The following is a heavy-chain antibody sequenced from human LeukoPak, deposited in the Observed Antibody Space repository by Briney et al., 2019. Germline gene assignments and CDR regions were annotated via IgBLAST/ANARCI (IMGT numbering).Heavy chain of an antibody. CDR2: IYSSGST. CDR3: SRPWHDSSIVGFDP. J-gene: IGHJ5*02. D-gene: IGHD4-11*01. V-gene: IGHV4-59*01. Sequence: PSETLSLTCTVSSGTISSCYWSWLRQPPGKGLEWIGYIYSSGSTNYNPSLKSRVTISVDTSKNQFSLKLSSVTAADTAVYYCSRPWHDSSIVGFDPWGQGTLVTVSS. CDR1: SGTISSCY.